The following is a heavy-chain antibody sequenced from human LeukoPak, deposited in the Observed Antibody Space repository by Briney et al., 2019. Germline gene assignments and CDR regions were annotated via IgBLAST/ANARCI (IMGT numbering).Heavy chain of an antibody. V-gene: IGHV3-21*01. J-gene: IGHJ5*01. D-gene: IGHD3-22*01. Sequence: GGSLRLSCAASGFTFSSYIMNWVRQAPGKGLEWVSSISPSGSHKYHADSVKGRFTIFRDNAKKSVSLQMNSLRAEDTAVYYCARVSDSTPDEGSWGQGTLVTVSS. CDR3: ARVSDSTPDEGS. CDR2: ISPSGSHK. CDR1: GFTFSSYI.